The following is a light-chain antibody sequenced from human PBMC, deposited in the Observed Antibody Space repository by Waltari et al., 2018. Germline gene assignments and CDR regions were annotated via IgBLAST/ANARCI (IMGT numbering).Light chain of an antibody. CDR2: DAS. CDR3: QQYDRLPLA. Sequence: DVQMTQYPSALSASVGDRVTITCRASRVISNFVNWYQQAPGKAPKLLIFDASNLQSGVPSRFSGNGSGTHFTFTIRSLQPEDRAAYFCQQYDRLPLAFGGGTTVDIK. J-gene: IGKJ4*01. CDR1: RVISNF. V-gene: IGKV1-33*01.